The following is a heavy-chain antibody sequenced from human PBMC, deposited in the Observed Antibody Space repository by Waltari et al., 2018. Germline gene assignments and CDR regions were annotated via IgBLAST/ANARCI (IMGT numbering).Heavy chain of an antibody. CDR2: ISYDGSKK. Sequence: QVQLQQWGAGLLKPSETLSLTCAVYGGSFSGYYWSWIRQPPGKGLEWVAVISYDGSKKYYANSVKGRFTISRDNSKNTLHLQMNSLRAEDTAVYYCARGLIATITAPYYYYGMDVWGQGTTVTVSS. V-gene: IGHV3-30*16. D-gene: IGHD5-12*01. CDR1: GGSFSGYY. J-gene: IGHJ6*02. CDR3: ARGLIATITAPYYYYGMDV.